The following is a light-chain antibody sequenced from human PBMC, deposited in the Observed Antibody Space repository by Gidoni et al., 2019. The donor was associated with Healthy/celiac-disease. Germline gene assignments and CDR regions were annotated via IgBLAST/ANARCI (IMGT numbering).Light chain of an antibody. CDR1: SSDVGSYNH. CDR3: CSYAGSSTLEV. CDR2: EVS. Sequence: QSALPQPASVAGSPGQSITISCTGTSSDVGSYNHVSWYQQHPGKAPKLMIYEVSKRPSGVSNRVSGSKSGNTDSLTISGRLAEDEADYYCCSYAGSSTLEVCGGGTKLTVL. J-gene: IGLJ3*02. V-gene: IGLV2-23*02.